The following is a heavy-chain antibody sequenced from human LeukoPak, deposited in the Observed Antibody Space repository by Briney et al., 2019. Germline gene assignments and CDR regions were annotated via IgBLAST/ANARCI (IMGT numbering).Heavy chain of an antibody. CDR2: IRSSGSPI. CDR1: GFTFSTYS. V-gene: IGHV3-48*02. J-gene: IGHJ4*02. Sequence: GGSLRLSCEASGFTFSTYSMNWVRQAPGKGLEWVSYIRSSGSPIYYADSVKGRFTISRDNAKNSLYLHMNSLRDEDTAVYYCVRDPDALDYWGQGTPVTVSS. CDR3: VRDPDALDY.